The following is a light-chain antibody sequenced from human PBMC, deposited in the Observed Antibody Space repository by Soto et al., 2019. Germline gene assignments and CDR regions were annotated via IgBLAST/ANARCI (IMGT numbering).Light chain of an antibody. J-gene: IGLJ1*01. CDR1: SSNIGAPYD. V-gene: IGLV1-40*01. CDR3: QSYDMSLNNHV. CDR2: GGN. Sequence: QSVLTQPPSVSGAPGQGVTISCTGSSSNIGAPYDVHWYQHLPGTAPKLLIYGGNIRPSGVPDRFSGSRSGTSASLAITGLQAEDEADYYCQSYDMSLNNHVFGTGTKLTVL.